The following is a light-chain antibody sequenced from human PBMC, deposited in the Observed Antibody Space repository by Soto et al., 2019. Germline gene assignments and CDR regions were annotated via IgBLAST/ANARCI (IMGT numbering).Light chain of an antibody. CDR1: QGIRND. Sequence: DIQMTQSPSSVSASVGDIVTITCRGSQGIRNDLGWYQQKPGKAPKRLIYAASSLQSGVPSRFSGSGSGTEFTLTISSLQPEDFATYYCLQQYYDWPITFGQGTRLEIK. V-gene: IGKV1-17*01. CDR2: AAS. J-gene: IGKJ5*01. CDR3: LQQYYDWPIT.